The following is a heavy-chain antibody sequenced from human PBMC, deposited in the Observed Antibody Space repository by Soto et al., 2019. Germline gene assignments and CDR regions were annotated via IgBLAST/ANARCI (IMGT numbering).Heavy chain of an antibody. V-gene: IGHV5-51*01. D-gene: IGHD6-19*01. CDR3: ARHAPPNPRFSNGWSPFDY. CDR2: IYPGDSDT. J-gene: IGHJ4*02. CDR1: GYSFTSYW. Sequence: GESLKISCKGSGYSFTSYWIGWVRQMPGKGLEWMGIIYPGDSDTRYSPSFQGQVTISADKSISTAYLQWSSLKASDTAIYYCARHAPPNPRFSNGWSPFDYWGQGTPVIVSS.